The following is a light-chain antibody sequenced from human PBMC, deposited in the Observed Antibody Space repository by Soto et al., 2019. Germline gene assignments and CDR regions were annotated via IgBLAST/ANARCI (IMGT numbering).Light chain of an antibody. V-gene: IGKV1-9*01. J-gene: IGKJ4*01. Sequence: DIHLTQSPSSRSASVGDRVTITCRAIQAITNNLAWYQQKPGNPPKLLIYEESTLHSGVPSRFSGRKVGTQFILTIDSLQPEEFATYYCQQVKSYPRTFGGRTKVEIK. CDR1: QAITNN. CDR2: EES. CDR3: QQVKSYPRT.